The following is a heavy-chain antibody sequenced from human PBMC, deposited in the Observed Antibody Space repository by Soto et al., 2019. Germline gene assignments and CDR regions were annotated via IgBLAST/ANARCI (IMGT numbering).Heavy chain of an antibody. CDR1: AGSISTYF. Sequence: PSETLSLTCTVSAGSISTYFWSWIRQPPGKGLEWIGYIYYSGTTNYSPSLKSRVTILLDTSKNQFSLRLSSVTAADTAVYYCARGRGGTYDAFDXWGQGTLVTVS. CDR3: ARGRGGTYDAFDX. D-gene: IGHD1-26*01. CDR2: IYYSGTT. V-gene: IGHV4-59*01. J-gene: IGHJ3*02.